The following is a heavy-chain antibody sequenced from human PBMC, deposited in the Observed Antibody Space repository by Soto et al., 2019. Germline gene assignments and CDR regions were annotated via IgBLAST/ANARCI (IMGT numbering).Heavy chain of an antibody. V-gene: IGHV4-31*03. J-gene: IGHJ3*01. D-gene: IGHD6-6*01. CDR1: GASLISGGYY. Sequence: QVQLQESGPGLVKPSQILSLTCTVSGASLISGGYYWTWIRHHPGKGLEWIGYFYHTGKTYYNPSLESRLSISGDTSKNHFSLTLTSVTAADTAVYYCAREMHASIDVFDVWGQGTVVTVSS. CDR2: FYHTGKT. CDR3: AREMHASIDVFDV.